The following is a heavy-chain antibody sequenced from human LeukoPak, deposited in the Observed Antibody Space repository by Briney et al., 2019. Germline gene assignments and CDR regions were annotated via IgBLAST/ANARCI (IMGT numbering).Heavy chain of an antibody. CDR3: AKSLAHYYYYMDV. D-gene: IGHD1-1*01. Sequence: PGGSLRLSCAASGFIFHDYGMTWVRHAPGKGLGWVSGINWNGGSTGYADSVKGRFTISRDNSKNTLYLQMNSLRAEDTAVYYCAKSLAHYYYYMDVWGKGTTVTISS. CDR2: INWNGGST. CDR1: GFIFHDYG. V-gene: IGHV3-20*04. J-gene: IGHJ6*03.